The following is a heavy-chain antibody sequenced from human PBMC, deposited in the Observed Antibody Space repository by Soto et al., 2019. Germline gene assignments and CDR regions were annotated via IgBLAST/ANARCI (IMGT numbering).Heavy chain of an antibody. CDR3: ARDTYGANDY. V-gene: IGHV4-31*03. CDR2: IYYSGGT. J-gene: IGHJ4*02. CDR1: GGSISSGGYY. D-gene: IGHD4-17*01. Sequence: QVQLQESGPGLVKPSQTLSLTCTVSGGSISSGGYYWSWIRQHPGKGLEWIGYIYYSGGTYYNPSLKSRVTISVDASKNQFDLKLSTVTAADTAVYYCARDTYGANDYWGQGTLVTVS.